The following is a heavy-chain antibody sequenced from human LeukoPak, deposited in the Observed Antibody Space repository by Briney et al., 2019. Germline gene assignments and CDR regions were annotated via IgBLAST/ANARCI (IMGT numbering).Heavy chain of an antibody. CDR2: INPNSGGT. Sequence: GASVKVSCKASGYTFTGYYMHWVRQAPGQGLEWMGWINPNSGGTNYAQKFQGRVTMTRDTSISTAYMELSRLRSDDTAVYYCARDLASTPNWEFDYWGQGTPVTVSP. J-gene: IGHJ4*02. V-gene: IGHV1-2*02. CDR3: ARDLASTPNWEFDY. D-gene: IGHD1-1*01. CDR1: GYTFTGYY.